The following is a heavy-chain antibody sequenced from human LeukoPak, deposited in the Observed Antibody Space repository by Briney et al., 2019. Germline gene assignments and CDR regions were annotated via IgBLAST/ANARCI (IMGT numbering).Heavy chain of an antibody. CDR1: GFTFSSYA. Sequence: PGGSLRLSCAASGFTFSSYAMSWVRQAPGKGLEWVSAISGSGGSTYYADSVMGRFTISRDNSKNTLYLQMNRLTVEDTAVYYCGRGMRDYYGLDYWGQGILVTVSS. CDR3: GRGMRDYYGLDY. V-gene: IGHV3-23*01. D-gene: IGHD3-10*01. J-gene: IGHJ4*02. CDR2: ISGSGGST.